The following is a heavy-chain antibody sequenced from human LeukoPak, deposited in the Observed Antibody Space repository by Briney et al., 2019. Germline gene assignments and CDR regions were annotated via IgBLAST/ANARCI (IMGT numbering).Heavy chain of an antibody. D-gene: IGHD3-10*01. V-gene: IGHV3-30-3*01. CDR1: GFTFSSYA. CDR3: ARAEGITMVRGVIIPPDY. Sequence: GGSLRLSCAASGFTFSSYAMHWVRQAPGKGLESVAVISYDGSNKYYADSVKGRFTISRDNSKNTLYLQMNSLRAEDTAVYYCARAEGITMVRGVIIPPDYWGQGTLVTVSS. J-gene: IGHJ4*02. CDR2: ISYDGSNK.